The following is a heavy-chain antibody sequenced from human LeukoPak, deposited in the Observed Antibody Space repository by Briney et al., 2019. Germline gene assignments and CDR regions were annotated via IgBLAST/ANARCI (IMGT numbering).Heavy chain of an antibody. CDR2: ISGSGGST. D-gene: IGHD3-3*01. Sequence: RAGGSLRLSCAASGFTFSSYDMSWVRQAPGKGLEWVSAISGSGGSTYYADSVKGRFTISRDNSKTTLYLQMNSLRAEDTAVYYCAKDGHYDFWSGYSPLEEGYWGQGTLVTVSS. CDR1: GFTFSSYD. V-gene: IGHV3-23*01. J-gene: IGHJ4*02. CDR3: AKDGHYDFWSGYSPLEEGY.